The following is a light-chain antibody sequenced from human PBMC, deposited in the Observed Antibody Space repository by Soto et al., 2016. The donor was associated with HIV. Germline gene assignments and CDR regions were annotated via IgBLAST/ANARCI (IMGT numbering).Light chain of an antibody. CDR2: DDS. V-gene: IGLV3-21*03. J-gene: IGLJ2*01. CDR1: NIGSKS. CDR3: QVWDGASDHVV. Sequence: SYVLTQPPSVSVTPGKTASIACGGNNIGSKSVHWYQQRPGQAPVVVVFDDSDRPSRIPERFSGSKSGNTATLTISRVEAGDEADYSCQVWDGASDHVVFGGGTRLAVL.